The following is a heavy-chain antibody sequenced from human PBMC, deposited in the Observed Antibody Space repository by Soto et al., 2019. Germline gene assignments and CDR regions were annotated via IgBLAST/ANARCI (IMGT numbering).Heavy chain of an antibody. CDR3: ARALGYCSGGSCYSDHPVFDY. J-gene: IGHJ4*02. CDR1: GFTFSSYS. CDR2: ISSSSSYI. Sequence: PGGSLRLSCAASGFTFSSYSMNWVRQAPGKGLEWVSSISSSSSYIYYADSVKGRFTISRDNAKNSLYLQMNSLRAEDTAVYYCARALGYCSGGSCYSDHPVFDYWGQGTLVTVSS. D-gene: IGHD2-15*01. V-gene: IGHV3-21*01.